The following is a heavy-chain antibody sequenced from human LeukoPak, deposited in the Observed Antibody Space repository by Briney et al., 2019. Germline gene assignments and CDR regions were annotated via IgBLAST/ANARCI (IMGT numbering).Heavy chain of an antibody. CDR1: GGSISSYY. CDR3: ARGVPYCTNGVCYSNYYYYMDV. V-gene: IGHV4-59*01. D-gene: IGHD2-8*01. Sequence: SETLSLTCTVSGGSISSYYWSWIRQPPGKGLEWIGYIYYSGSTNYNPSLKSRVTISVDTSKNQFSLKLSSVTAADTAVYYCARGVPYCTNGVCYSNYYYYMDVWGKGTTVTVSS. J-gene: IGHJ6*03. CDR2: IYYSGST.